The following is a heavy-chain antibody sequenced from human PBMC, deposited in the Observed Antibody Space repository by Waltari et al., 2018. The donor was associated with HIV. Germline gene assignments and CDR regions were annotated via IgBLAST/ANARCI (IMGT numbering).Heavy chain of an antibody. J-gene: IGHJ4*02. CDR2: IKSKQSGGTV. CDR1: GYDCKEYW. V-gene: IGHV3-15*01. D-gene: IGHD3-22*01. CDR3: TTGSSGAEDY. Sequence: EVQLVESGGGLVKPGESLRVSCAASGYDCKEYWMSWFRQAQEKGLGCVRRIKSKQSGGTVDYAAPVTGRFTISRDDSKNMMYLQMDSLESEDTAVYYCTTGSSGAEDYWGQGTLVTVSS.